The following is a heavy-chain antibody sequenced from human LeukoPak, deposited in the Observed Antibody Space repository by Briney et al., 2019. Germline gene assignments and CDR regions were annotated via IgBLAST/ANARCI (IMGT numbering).Heavy chain of an antibody. Sequence: GGSLRLSCAASGFTFRNYVIHWVRQAPGKGLEWVAATSSDLNVKLYADSVKGRFTISRDNSRSTLYLQMNSLRPEDTAIYYCAREGYYGSGSPPSLYFDYWGQGTLVTVSS. CDR2: TSSDLNVK. D-gene: IGHD3-10*01. CDR3: AREGYYGSGSPPSLYFDY. V-gene: IGHV3-30-3*01. CDR1: GFTFRNYV. J-gene: IGHJ4*02.